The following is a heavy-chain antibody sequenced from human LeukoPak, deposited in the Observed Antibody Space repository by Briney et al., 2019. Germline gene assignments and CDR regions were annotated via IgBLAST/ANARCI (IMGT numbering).Heavy chain of an antibody. CDR2: INHSGST. CDR1: GGSFSGYY. J-gene: IGHJ4*02. CDR3: ARDGQQLVRGGTPD. D-gene: IGHD6-13*01. V-gene: IGHV4-34*01. Sequence: SSETLSLTCAVYGGSFSGYYWSWIRQPPGKGLEWIGEINHSGSTNYNPSLKSRVTISVDTSKNQFSLKLSSVTAADTAVYYCARDGQQLVRGGTPDWGQGTLVTVSS.